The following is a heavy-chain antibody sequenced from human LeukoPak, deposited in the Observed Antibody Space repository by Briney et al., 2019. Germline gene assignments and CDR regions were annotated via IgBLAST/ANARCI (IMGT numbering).Heavy chain of an antibody. Sequence: PSETLSLTCAVYGGSFSGYYWSWIRQPPGKGLEWIGEINHSGSTNYNPSLKSRITISVDTSKNQFSLQLNSVTPEDTAVYYCANSRLERLLYWFGPWGQGTLVTVSS. V-gene: IGHV4-34*01. D-gene: IGHD1-1*01. CDR1: GGSFSGYY. CDR3: ANSRLERLLYWFGP. CDR2: INHSGST. J-gene: IGHJ5*02.